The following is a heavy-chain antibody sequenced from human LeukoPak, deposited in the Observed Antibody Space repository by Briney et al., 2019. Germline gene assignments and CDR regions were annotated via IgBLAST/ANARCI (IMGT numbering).Heavy chain of an antibody. CDR3: AKAYGSGTYSYFDY. CDR2: ISSSGSTI. V-gene: IGHV3-48*03. J-gene: IGHJ4*02. CDR1: GFTFSSYE. Sequence: GGSLRLSCAASGFTFSSYEMNWVRQAPGKGLEWVSYISSSGSTIYYADSVKGRFTISRDNAKNSLYLQMNSLRTEDTALYYCAKAYGSGTYSYFDYWGQGTLVTVSS. D-gene: IGHD3-10*01.